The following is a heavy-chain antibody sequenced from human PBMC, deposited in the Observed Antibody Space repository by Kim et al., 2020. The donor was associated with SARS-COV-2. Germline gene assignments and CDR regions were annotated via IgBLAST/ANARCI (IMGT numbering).Heavy chain of an antibody. Sequence: PGSVKGRFTISRENAKNSLYLQMNSLRAGDTAVYYCARVKYGSGSYYHDYWGQGTLVTVSS. V-gene: IGHV3-13*01. CDR3: ARVKYGSGSYYHDY. D-gene: IGHD3-10*01. J-gene: IGHJ4*02.